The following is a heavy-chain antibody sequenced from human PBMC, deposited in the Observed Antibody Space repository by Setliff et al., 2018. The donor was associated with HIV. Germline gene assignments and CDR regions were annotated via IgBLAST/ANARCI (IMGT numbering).Heavy chain of an antibody. CDR2: IYHSGTT. Sequence: PSETLSLTCTVSGYPISSGYYWGWIRQPPGKGLEWIGSIYHSGTTYYNPSLKSRVTISVDTSKNQFSLKLSSATAADTAVYYCARDGLPYNSGRLDQWGQGSLVTVSS. CDR1: GYPISSGYY. J-gene: IGHJ4*02. D-gene: IGHD5-18*01. CDR3: ARDGLPYNSGRLDQ. V-gene: IGHV4-38-2*02.